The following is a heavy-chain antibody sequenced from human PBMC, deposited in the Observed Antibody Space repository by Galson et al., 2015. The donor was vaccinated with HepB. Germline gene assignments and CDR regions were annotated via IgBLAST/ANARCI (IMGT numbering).Heavy chain of an antibody. Sequence: SLRLSCAASGFDFSSYGMNWVRQVPGKGLVWVAFIRYDGSNKYYADSVKGRFTIPRDNSENMLYLQMNSLRADDTAVYYCAKAGLIVDGNWGQGAQVTVSS. D-gene: IGHD2-15*01. CDR1: GFDFSSYG. CDR3: AKAGLIVDGN. CDR2: IRYDGSNK. J-gene: IGHJ4*02. V-gene: IGHV3-30*02.